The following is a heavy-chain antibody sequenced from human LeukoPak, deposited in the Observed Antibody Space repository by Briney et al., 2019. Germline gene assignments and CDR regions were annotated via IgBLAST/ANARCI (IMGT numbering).Heavy chain of an antibody. V-gene: IGHV4-4*03. D-gene: IGHD3-22*01. J-gene: IGHJ4*02. CDR1: GDSINSLDL. CDR2: MYLSGTT. CDR3: AGLVGRYSSGLYYYYFDY. Sequence: PPETLSLTCTVSGDSINSLDLWSWVRQPPGKGLEWIGEMYLSGTTHSNPSVKSRVTISIDKSKNQFFLNLSSVTAADTAVYYCAGLVGRYSSGLYYYYFDYWGQGTLVTVSS.